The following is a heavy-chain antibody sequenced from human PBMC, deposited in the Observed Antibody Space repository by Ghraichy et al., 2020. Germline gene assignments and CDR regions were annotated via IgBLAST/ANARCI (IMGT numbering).Heavy chain of an antibody. V-gene: IGHV6-1*01. CDR2: TYYRSKWYN. CDR3: ASGRGVNWGSPYYYYYMDV. J-gene: IGHJ6*03. Sequence: SETLSLTCAISGDSVSSNSAAWNWIRQSPSRGLEWLGRTYYRSKWYNDYAVSVKSRITINPDTSKNQFSLQLNSVTPEDTAVYYCASGRGVNWGSPYYYYYMDVWGKGTTVTVSS. D-gene: IGHD7-27*01. CDR1: GDSVSSNSAA.